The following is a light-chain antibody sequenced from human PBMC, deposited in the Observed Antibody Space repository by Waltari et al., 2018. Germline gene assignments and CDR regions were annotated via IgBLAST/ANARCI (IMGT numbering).Light chain of an antibody. J-gene: IGLJ1*01. CDR3: QSYDDSGGAFYV. CDR1: RSNIGGGYD. Sequence: QPVLTQPPSVSGAPGQRVTIPCTGSRSNIGGGYDVHWYQQLPGEALNLLIFDKANRPPGGLYRFSGSKSGTSAALVISGLQADDEGDYYCQSYDDSGGAFYVFGTGTKVTVL. V-gene: IGLV1-40*01. CDR2: DKA.